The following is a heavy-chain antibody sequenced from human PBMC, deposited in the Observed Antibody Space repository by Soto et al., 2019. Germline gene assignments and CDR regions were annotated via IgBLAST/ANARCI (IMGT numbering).Heavy chain of an antibody. CDR2: IYYIGST. CDR1: GGSISSYY. CDR3: ARGIRSQLLNWLDT. V-gene: IGHV4-59*01. J-gene: IGHJ5*02. Sequence: PSETLSLTCTVSGGSISSYYWSWIRQPPGKGLEWIGYIYYIGSTNYNPSLKSRVTISVDTSKNQFSLKLSSVTAADTAVYYCARGIRSQLLNWLDTWGQGTLVTVSS. D-gene: IGHD2-2*01.